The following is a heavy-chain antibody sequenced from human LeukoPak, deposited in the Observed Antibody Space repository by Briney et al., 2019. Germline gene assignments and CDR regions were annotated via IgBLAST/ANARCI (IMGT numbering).Heavy chain of an antibody. Sequence: GGSLRLSCAASGFTFSNYSMGWVRQAPGKGLEWASAISGFSDIDYGDSVKGRFTISRDNSKNTLYLQMNSLRAEDTAVYYCAKANRGDYGGIIYYFDYWGQGTLVTVSS. D-gene: IGHD4-23*01. CDR1: GFTFSNYS. J-gene: IGHJ4*02. V-gene: IGHV3-23*01. CDR2: ISGFSDI. CDR3: AKANRGDYGGIIYYFDY.